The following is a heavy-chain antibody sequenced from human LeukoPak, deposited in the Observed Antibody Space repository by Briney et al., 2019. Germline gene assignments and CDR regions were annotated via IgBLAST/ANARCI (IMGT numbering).Heavy chain of an antibody. D-gene: IGHD5-12*01. CDR2: ISYDGSNK. J-gene: IGHJ4*02. CDR3: ARGTGYSGYDLSWYFDY. V-gene: IGHV3-30-3*01. Sequence: QPGGSLRLSCAASGFTFSSYAMHWVRQAPGKGLEWVAVISYDGSNKYYADSVKGRFTISRDNAKNSLYLQMNSLRAEDTAVYYCARGTGYSGYDLSWYFDYWGQGTLVTVSS. CDR1: GFTFSSYA.